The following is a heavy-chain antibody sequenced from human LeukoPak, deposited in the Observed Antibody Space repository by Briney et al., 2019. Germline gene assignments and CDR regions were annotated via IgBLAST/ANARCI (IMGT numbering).Heavy chain of an antibody. CDR2: ISSNGGST. Sequence: PGGSLRLSCSASGFTFSSYAMHWVRQAPGKGLEYVSAISSNGGSTYYADSVKGRFTISRDNSKNTLYLQMNSLRAEDTAVYYCAKAVTRSGYQQFDYWGQGTLVTVSS. D-gene: IGHD3-22*01. V-gene: IGHV3-64*04. CDR3: AKAVTRSGYQQFDY. J-gene: IGHJ4*02. CDR1: GFTFSSYA.